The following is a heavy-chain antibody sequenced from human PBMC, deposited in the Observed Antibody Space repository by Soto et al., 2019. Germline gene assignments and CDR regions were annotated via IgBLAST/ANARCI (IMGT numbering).Heavy chain of an antibody. D-gene: IGHD2-21*01. CDR1: GYTLTELS. V-gene: IGHV1-46*01. CDR3: AREPRIFSRGYFDY. J-gene: IGHJ4*02. Sequence: ASVKVSCKVSGYTLTELSMHWVRQAPGKGLEWMGIINPSGGSTSYAQKFQGRVTMTRDTSTSTVYMELSSLRSEDTAVYYCAREPRIFSRGYFDYWGQGTLVTVSS. CDR2: INPSGGST.